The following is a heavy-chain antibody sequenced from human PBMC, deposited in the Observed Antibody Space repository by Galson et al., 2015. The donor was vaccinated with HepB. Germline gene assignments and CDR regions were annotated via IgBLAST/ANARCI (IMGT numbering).Heavy chain of an antibody. CDR2: INAGNGNT. D-gene: IGHD2-21*02. J-gene: IGHJ5*02. Sequence: SVKVSCKASGYTFTSYAMHWVRQAPGQRLEWMGWINAGNGNTKYSQKFQGRVTITRDTSASTAYMELSSLRSEDTAVYYCARGSVPIYPLIVVVTTDWFDPWGQGTLVTVSS. V-gene: IGHV1-3*01. CDR1: GYTFTSYA. CDR3: ARGSVPIYPLIVVVTTDWFDP.